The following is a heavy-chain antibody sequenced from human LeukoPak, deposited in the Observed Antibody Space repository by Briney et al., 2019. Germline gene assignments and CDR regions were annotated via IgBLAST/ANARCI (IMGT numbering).Heavy chain of an antibody. CDR3: TRGTETVNYFDY. D-gene: IGHD2-21*02. CDR1: GGSFSGYY. CDR2: IYYTGSD. Sequence: SETLSLTCAVYGGSFSGYYWSWIRQPPGKGLEWIGYIYYTGSDNYNPSLKSRVSMSVDTSKNQFSLKLTSVTAADTAVYYCTRGTETVNYFDYWGQGTLVTVSS. J-gene: IGHJ4*02. V-gene: IGHV4-59*08.